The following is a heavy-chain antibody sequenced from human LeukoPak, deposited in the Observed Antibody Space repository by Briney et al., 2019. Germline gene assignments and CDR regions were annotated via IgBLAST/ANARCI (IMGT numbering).Heavy chain of an antibody. CDR3: ARDPTRANYYDSSGYNDY. CDR1: GGTFSSYA. CDR2: IIPIFGTA. V-gene: IGHV1-69*13. D-gene: IGHD3-22*01. Sequence: ASVKVSCKAPGGTFSSYAISWVRQAPGQGLEWMGGIIPIFGTANYAQKFQGRVTITADESTSTAYMELSSLRSEDTAVYYCARDPTRANYYDSSGYNDYWGQGTLVTVSS. J-gene: IGHJ4*02.